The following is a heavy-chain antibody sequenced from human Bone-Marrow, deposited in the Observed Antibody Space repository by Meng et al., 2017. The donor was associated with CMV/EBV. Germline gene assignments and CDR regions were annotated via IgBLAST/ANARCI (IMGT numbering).Heavy chain of an antibody. CDR1: GGSISSYY. D-gene: IGHD6-13*01. J-gene: IGHJ4*02. CDR2: IYYSGST. CDR3: ARESKYSSSCDY. Sequence: SETLSLTCTVSGGSISSYYWSWIRQPPGKGLEWIGYIYYSGSTNYNPSLKSRVTISVDTSKNQFSLKLSSVTAADTAVYYCARESKYSSSCDYWGQGTLVTVSS. V-gene: IGHV4-59*01.